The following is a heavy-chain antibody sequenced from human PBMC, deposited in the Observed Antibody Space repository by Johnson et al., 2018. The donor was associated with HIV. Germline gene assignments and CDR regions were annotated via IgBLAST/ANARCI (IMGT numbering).Heavy chain of an antibody. CDR3: ARDVAATMIVVGGAYDAFDI. D-gene: IGHD3-22*01. Sequence: VQLVESGGGVVQSGGSLRLSCEASRITVGSNYMSWVRRAPGQGLEWVSVIFSAGDTYYADSVKGRFPLSSDNSKNTLYLQMNSLRAEDTAVYYCARDVAATMIVVGGAYDAFDIWGQGTMVTVSS. V-gene: IGHV3-66*01. J-gene: IGHJ3*02. CDR2: IFSAGDT. CDR1: RITVGSNY.